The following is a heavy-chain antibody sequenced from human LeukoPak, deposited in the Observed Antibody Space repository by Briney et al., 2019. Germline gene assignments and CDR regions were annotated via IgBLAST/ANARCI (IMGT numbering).Heavy chain of an antibody. J-gene: IGHJ5*02. CDR2: INPNSGGT. D-gene: IGHD6-13*01. V-gene: IGHV1-2*02. CDR1: GYTFTGYY. CDR3: AREDFCSSGNCFDP. Sequence: ASVKVSCKASGYTFTGYYMHWVRQAPGQGLEWMGWINPNSGGTNYAQKFQGRVTMTRDTSISTVYMELSRLRSDDTAVYYCAREDFCSSGNCFDPWGQGTLVTVSS.